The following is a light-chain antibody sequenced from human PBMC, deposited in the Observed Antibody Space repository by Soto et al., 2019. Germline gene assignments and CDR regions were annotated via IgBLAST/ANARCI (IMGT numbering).Light chain of an antibody. Sequence: QSVLTQPASVSGSPGQSITISCTGTSSDIGAYNSVSWYQQHPGKAPKLIVFQVSFRPSAVSDRFSGSKSDNTASLTISGLQTEDEADYYCLSYTTSGTFVFGPGTKSPS. CDR3: LSYTTSGTFV. J-gene: IGLJ1*01. CDR2: QVS. CDR1: SSDIGAYNS. V-gene: IGLV2-14*01.